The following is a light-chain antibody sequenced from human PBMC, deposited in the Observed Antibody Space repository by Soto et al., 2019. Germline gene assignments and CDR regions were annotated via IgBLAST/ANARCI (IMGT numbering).Light chain of an antibody. J-gene: IGLJ7*01. CDR1: SSNIGSNT. Sequence: QSVLTQPPSASGTPGQRVTISCSGSSSNIGSNTLYWYQQFPGSAPKVLIFKNNLRPSGVPDRFSGSKSGTSGSLDIIGLRSEDEADYYWAAWDDRVSGPLFGGGTQLTVL. CDR3: AAWDDRVSGPL. V-gene: IGLV1-47*01. CDR2: KNN.